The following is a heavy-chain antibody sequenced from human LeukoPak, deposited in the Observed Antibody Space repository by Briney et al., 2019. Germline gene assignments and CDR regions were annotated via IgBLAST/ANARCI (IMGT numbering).Heavy chain of an antibody. CDR1: GFTFDDYG. CDR3: AREYYYDSSVGAFDC. J-gene: IGHJ4*02. V-gene: IGHV3-20*04. Sequence: PGGSLRLSCAASGFTFDDYGMSWVRQAPGKGLEWVSGINWNGGSTGYADSVKGRFTISRDNAKNSLYLQMNSLRAEDTALYYCAREYYYDSSVGAFDCWGQGTLVTVSS. CDR2: INWNGGST. D-gene: IGHD3-22*01.